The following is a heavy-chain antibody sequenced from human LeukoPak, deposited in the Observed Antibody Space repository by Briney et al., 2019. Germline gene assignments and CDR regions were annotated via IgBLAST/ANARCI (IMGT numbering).Heavy chain of an antibody. D-gene: IGHD3-3*01. CDR2: IYYSGST. J-gene: IGHJ6*03. CDR1: GGSISSYY. CDR3: ARVRNYDFWSGYSSGYYYYMDV. V-gene: IGHV4-59*01. Sequence: PSETLSLTCTVSGGSISSYYWSWIRQLPGKGLEWIGYIYYSGSTNYNPSLKSRVTISVDTSKNQFSLKLSSVTAADTAVYYCARVRNYDFWSGYSSGYYYYMDVWGKGTTVTVSS.